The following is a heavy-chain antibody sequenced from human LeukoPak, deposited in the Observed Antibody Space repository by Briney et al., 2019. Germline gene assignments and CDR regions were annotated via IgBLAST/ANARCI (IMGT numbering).Heavy chain of an antibody. CDR1: GFTFSSYS. V-gene: IGHV3-15*01. CDR3: TTGPLGYCSSTSCSDY. CDR2: IKSKTDGGTT. D-gene: IGHD2-2*01. J-gene: IGHJ4*02. Sequence: GGSLRLSCAASGFTFSSYSMNWVRQAPGKGLEWVGRIKSKTDGGTTDYAAPVKGRFTISRDDSKNTLYLQMNSLKTEDTAVYYCTTGPLGYCSSTSCSDYWGQRTLVTVSS.